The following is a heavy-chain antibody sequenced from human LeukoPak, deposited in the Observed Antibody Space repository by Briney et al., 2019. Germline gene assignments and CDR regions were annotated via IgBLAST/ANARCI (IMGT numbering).Heavy chain of an antibody. Sequence: SETLSLTCTVSGGSISSYYWSWIRQPPGKGLEWIGYIYYSGSTNYNPSLKSRVTISVDTSKNQFSLKLSSVTAADTAVYYCARDPDLRDGYPYWGQGTLVTVSS. CDR2: IYYSGST. D-gene: IGHD5-24*01. V-gene: IGHV4-59*12. CDR3: ARDPDLRDGYPY. CDR1: GGSISSYY. J-gene: IGHJ4*02.